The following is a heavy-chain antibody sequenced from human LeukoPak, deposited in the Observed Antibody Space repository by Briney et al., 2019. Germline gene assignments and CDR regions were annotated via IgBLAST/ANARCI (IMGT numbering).Heavy chain of an antibody. Sequence: GGSLGLSCAASGFTFSIYWMSWVRQAPGKGLEWVANINQDGSEKYYVDSVKGRFTISRDNAKNSLYLQMNSLRAADTAVYYCARTSPYYYGMDVWGQGTTVTVSS. V-gene: IGHV3-7*01. CDR3: ARTSPYYYGMDV. CDR2: INQDGSEK. CDR1: GFTFSIYW. J-gene: IGHJ6*02.